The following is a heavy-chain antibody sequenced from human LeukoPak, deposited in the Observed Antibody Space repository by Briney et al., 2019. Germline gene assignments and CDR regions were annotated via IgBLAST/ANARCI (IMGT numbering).Heavy chain of an antibody. V-gene: IGHV3-23*01. Sequence: GESLKISCAASGFTFSNYAMSWVRQAPGKGLEWLSVITGSGGSTYYADSVKGRFTSSRDNSKNTVYLQRNSLRAEDTAVYYCSTGIGYYYDNSGYYCRLDSWGQGTLVTVSS. J-gene: IGHJ4*02. D-gene: IGHD3-22*01. CDR2: ITGSGGST. CDR1: GFTFSNYA. CDR3: STGIGYYYDNSGYYCRLDS.